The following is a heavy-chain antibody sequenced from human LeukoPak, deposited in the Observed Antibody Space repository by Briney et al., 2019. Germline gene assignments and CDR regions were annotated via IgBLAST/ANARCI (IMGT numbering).Heavy chain of an antibody. J-gene: IGHJ4*02. D-gene: IGHD2-15*01. CDR2: ISSSSSYI. Sequence: GGSLRLSCAASGFTFSSYSMNWVRQAPGKGLEWVSSISSSSSYIYYADSVKGRFTISRDNAKNSLYLQMNSLRAEDTAVYYCARSYCSGGSCYLVPIPNSAYFDYWGQGTLVTVSS. CDR1: GFTFSSYS. CDR3: ARSYCSGGSCYLVPIPNSAYFDY. V-gene: IGHV3-21*01.